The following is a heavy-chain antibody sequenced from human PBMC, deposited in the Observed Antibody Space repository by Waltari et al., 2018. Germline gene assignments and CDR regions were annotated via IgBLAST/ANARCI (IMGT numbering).Heavy chain of an antibody. D-gene: IGHD2-2*01. J-gene: IGHJ4*02. V-gene: IGHV4-38-2*01. CDR3: ATNQEGPTHFDY. Sequence: QVQLQESGPGLVKPSETLSLTCAVSGYSISSGYYWGWIRQPPGKGLEWIGSIYHSGITYYNPSLKSRVTISVDTSKNQFSLKLSSVTAADTAVYYCATNQEGPTHFDYWGQGTLVTVSS. CDR2: IYHSGIT. CDR1: GYSISSGYY.